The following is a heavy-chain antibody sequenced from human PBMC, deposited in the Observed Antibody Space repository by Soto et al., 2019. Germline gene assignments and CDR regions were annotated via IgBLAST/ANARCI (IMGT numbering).Heavy chain of an antibody. V-gene: IGHV4-30-4*01. D-gene: IGHD3-22*01. CDR3: ARATYESSGYYAAFDY. CDR1: GGSISSGDYY. J-gene: IGHJ4*02. Sequence: QVQLQESGPGLVKPSQTLSLTCTVSGGSISSGDYYWSWIRQPPGKGLEWIGYIYYSGSTYYNPSLKSLVTISVDTSKNHFDLQLSFVTAADMAVYYCARATYESSGYYAAFDYWGQGTLGTVSS. CDR2: IYYSGST.